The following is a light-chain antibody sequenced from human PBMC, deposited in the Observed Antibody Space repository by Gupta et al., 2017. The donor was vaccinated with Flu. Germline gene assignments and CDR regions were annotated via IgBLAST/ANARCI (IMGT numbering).Light chain of an antibody. CDR1: QSVSSY. CDR2: EAS. CDR3: QQRSNWPPAT. V-gene: IGKV3-11*01. J-gene: IGKJ5*01. Sequence: VSTQTRAMLSYSYGDSATLSCRASQSVSSYIAWYQQKPGQAPRLLIYEASNRATGIPARFSGSGSGTDFTLTISSLEPEDFAVYYCQQRSNWPPATFGQGTRLEIK.